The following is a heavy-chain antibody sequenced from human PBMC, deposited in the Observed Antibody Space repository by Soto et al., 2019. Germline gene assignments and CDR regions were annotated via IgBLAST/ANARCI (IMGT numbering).Heavy chain of an antibody. Sequence: VHLVESGGGVVQPGRSLRLSCAASGNIFSGYGMHWVRQAPGKGLEWVAVIWYDGSERYYADSVKGRFIISRDNSKSTLYLQMDSLRAEDTAVYYCARDGVGATAFFGYLDYWGQGTLVSVSS. CDR1: GNIFSGYG. J-gene: IGHJ4*02. CDR2: IWYDGSER. CDR3: ARDGVGATAFFGYLDY. D-gene: IGHD1-26*01. V-gene: IGHV3-33*01.